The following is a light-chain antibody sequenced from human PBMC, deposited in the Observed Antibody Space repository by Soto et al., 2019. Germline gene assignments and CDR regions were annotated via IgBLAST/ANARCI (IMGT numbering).Light chain of an antibody. Sequence: EIVLTQSPGTLSLSPGERATLSCRASQSVRSNYLAWYQQKPGQAPRRLIYGASSRATSIPDRVSGTGSWRDFTRTISSLEPEDFAVYYCQQYGGSPYTFGQGTKLEIK. CDR3: QQYGGSPYT. CDR2: GAS. CDR1: QSVRSNY. J-gene: IGKJ2*01. V-gene: IGKV3-20*01.